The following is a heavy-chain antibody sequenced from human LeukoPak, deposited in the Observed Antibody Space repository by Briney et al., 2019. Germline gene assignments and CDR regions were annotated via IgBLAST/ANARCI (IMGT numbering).Heavy chain of an antibody. CDR1: GFTFSDYA. V-gene: IGHV3-23*01. D-gene: IGHD2-21*02. J-gene: IGHJ4*02. CDR3: AKDHANTPVVTN. Sequence: PGGSLRLSCAASGFTFSDYAMSWVRQAPGKGLEWLSVISGGSSGSTYYADSVTSRFTVSRDNSKNTVDLHMNNLRVDDTAIYYCAKDHANTPVVTNWGQGILVSVSS. CDR2: ISGGSSGST.